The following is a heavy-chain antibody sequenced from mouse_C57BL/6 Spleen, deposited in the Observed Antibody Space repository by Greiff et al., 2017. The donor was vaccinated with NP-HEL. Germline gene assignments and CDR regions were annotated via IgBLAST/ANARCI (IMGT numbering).Heavy chain of an antibody. CDR2: IYPGDGDT. V-gene: IGHV1-80*01. Sequence: VMLVESGAELVKPGASVKISCKASGYAFSSYWMNWVKQRPGQGLEWIGQIYPGDGDTNYNEKFKGKATLTADKSSSTAYMQLSSLTSEDSAVYVCARAPVGEGGYYAMDYWGQGTSVTVSS. CDR3: ARAPVGEGGYYAMDY. D-gene: IGHD1-1*01. CDR1: GYAFSSYW. J-gene: IGHJ4*01.